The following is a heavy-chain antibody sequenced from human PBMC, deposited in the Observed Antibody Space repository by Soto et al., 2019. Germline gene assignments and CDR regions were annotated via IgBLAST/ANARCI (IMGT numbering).Heavy chain of an antibody. CDR3: ARESPIFTRKNDY. CDR1: GGSVSSGSYY. V-gene: IGHV4-61*01. D-gene: IGHD3-3*01. CDR2: IYYSGST. Sequence: SETLSLTCTVSGGSVSSGSYYWSWIRQPPGKGLEWIGYIYYSGSTNYNPSLKSRVTISVDTSKNQFSLKLSSVTAADTAVYYCARESPIFTRKNDYWGQGTLVTVSS. J-gene: IGHJ4*02.